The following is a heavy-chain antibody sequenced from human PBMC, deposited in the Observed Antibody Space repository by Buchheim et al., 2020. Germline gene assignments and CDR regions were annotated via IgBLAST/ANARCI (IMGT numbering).Heavy chain of an antibody. Sequence: QVQLVESGGGVVQPGRSLRLSCAASGFTFSSYGMHWVRQAPGKGLEWVAVISYDGSNKYYVDSVKGRFTIYSDNSKNTLYLQMNSLRAEDTAVYYCAKDRKACSGGSCYPFDYWGQGTL. V-gene: IGHV3-30*18. CDR3: AKDRKACSGGSCYPFDY. CDR2: ISYDGSNK. D-gene: IGHD2-15*01. CDR1: GFTFSSYG. J-gene: IGHJ4*02.